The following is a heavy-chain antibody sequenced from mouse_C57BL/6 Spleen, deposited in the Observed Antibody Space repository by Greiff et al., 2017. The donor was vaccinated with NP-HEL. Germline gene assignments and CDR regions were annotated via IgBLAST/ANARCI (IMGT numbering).Heavy chain of an antibody. CDR3: ARPFYDGYYVWFAY. J-gene: IGHJ3*01. D-gene: IGHD2-3*01. CDR1: GFTFSDYG. Sequence: EVKLMESGGGLVKPGGSLKLSCAASGFTFSDYGMHWVRQAPEKGLEWVAYISSGSSTIYYADTVKGRFTISRDNAKNTLFLQMTSLRSEDTAMYYCARPFYDGYYVWFAYWGQGTLVTVSA. CDR2: ISSGSSTI. V-gene: IGHV5-17*01.